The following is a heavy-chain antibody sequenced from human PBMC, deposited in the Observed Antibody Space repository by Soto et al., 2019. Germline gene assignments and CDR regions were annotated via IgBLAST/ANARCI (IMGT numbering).Heavy chain of an antibody. J-gene: IGHJ4*02. D-gene: IGHD6-13*01. V-gene: IGHV4-39*01. Sequence: SETLSLTCTVSGGSISSSSYYWGWIRQPPGKGLEWIGSIYYSGSTYYNPSLKSRVTISVDTSKNQFSLKLSSVTAADTAVYYCARWLYTLASSSWYAYGFDYWGQGTLVTVSS. CDR2: IYYSGST. CDR3: ARWLYTLASSSWYAYGFDY. CDR1: GGSISSSSYY.